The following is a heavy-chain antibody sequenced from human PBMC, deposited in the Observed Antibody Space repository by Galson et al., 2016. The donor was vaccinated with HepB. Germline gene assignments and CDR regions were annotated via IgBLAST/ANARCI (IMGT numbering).Heavy chain of an antibody. D-gene: IGHD3-9*01. J-gene: IGHJ4*02. CDR1: GFTVSSHY. CDR2: IYSGGTT. CDR3: ARDLDILTRVYF. Sequence: SLRLSCAVSGFTVSSHYMNWVRQAPGKGLEWVSVIYSGGTTYYADSVKGRFTISRDYAKNSLYLQMNSLRDEDTAVYYCARDLDILTRVYFWGQGTLVTVSS. V-gene: IGHV3-53*01.